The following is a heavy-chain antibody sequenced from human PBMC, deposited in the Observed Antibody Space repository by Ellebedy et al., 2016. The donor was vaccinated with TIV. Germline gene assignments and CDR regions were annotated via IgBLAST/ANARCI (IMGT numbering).Heavy chain of an antibody. D-gene: IGHD3-22*01. CDR1: AYSFTSYW. V-gene: IGHV5-51*01. Sequence: GGSLRLSXKGSAYSFTSYWIGWVRQMPGKGLEWMGIIYPGDSDTRYSPSFQGQVTISADKSISTAYLQWSSLKASDTAMYYCARGYYYDSSGYSLPDYWGQGTLVTVSS. J-gene: IGHJ4*02. CDR2: IYPGDSDT. CDR3: ARGYYYDSSGYSLPDY.